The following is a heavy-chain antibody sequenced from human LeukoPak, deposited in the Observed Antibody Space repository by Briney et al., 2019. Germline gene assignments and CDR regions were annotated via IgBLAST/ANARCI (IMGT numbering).Heavy chain of an antibody. CDR3: SRAVFFDYGLRPQSDAFDF. D-gene: IGHD4-17*01. CDR1: GYTFTGYY. Sequence: ASVKVSCKASGYTFTGYYVHWVRQAPGQGLEWMGWIDPLSGDTNYVQKFQGRVTMTRDTSISTAYMELSRLRSDDTAVFFCSRAVFFDYGLRPQSDAFDFWGQGTMVTVSS. V-gene: IGHV1-2*02. CDR2: IDPLSGDT. J-gene: IGHJ3*01.